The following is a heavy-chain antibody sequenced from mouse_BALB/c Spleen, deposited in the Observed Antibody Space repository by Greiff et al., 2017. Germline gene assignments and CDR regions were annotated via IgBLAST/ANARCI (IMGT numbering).Heavy chain of an antibody. D-gene: IGHD2-3*01. V-gene: IGHV5-12-2*01. CDR3: ARYDGYYGRYYAMDY. CDR1: GFTFSSYT. Sequence: EVQLVEPGGGLVQPGGSLKLSCAASGFTFSSYTMSWVRQTQEKRLEWVAYISNGGGSTYYPDTVKGRFTISRDNAKNTLYLQMSSLKSEDTAMYYCARYDGYYGRYYAMDYWGQGTSVTVSS. J-gene: IGHJ4*01. CDR2: ISNGGGST.